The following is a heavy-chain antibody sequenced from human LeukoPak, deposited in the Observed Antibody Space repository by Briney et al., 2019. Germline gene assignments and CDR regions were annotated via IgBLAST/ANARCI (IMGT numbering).Heavy chain of an antibody. Sequence: SVKVSCKASGGTFSSYAISWVRQAPGQGLEWMGGIIPIFGTANYAQKFQGRVTITADESTSTAYMELSSLRSEDTAVYYCARGRGDIVVVPAATNWFDPWGREPWSPSPQ. CDR3: ARGRGDIVVVPAATNWFDP. J-gene: IGHJ5*02. CDR2: IIPIFGTA. D-gene: IGHD2-2*01. CDR1: GGTFSSYA. V-gene: IGHV1-69*01.